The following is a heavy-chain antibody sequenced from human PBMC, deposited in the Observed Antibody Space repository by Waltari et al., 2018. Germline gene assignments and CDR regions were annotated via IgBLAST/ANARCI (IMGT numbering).Heavy chain of an antibody. J-gene: IGHJ4*02. CDR1: GDSVTSANW. Sequence: QLQESGPGLVKPSGTLSLSCAVSGDSVTSANWWIWFRQSPQRGLEWIGQVLSTGKTNYSPSFASRVTMSLDASNNQFSLKVTSATAADTAVYYCARDRGRGLYLDVWGPGTLVTVSP. CDR2: VLSTGKT. D-gene: IGHD2-15*01. CDR3: ARDRGRGLYLDV. V-gene: IGHV4-4*02.